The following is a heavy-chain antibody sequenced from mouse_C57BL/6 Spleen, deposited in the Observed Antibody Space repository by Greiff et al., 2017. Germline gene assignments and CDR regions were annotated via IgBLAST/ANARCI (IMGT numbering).Heavy chain of an antibody. CDR1: GYSFTGYY. CDR2: INPSTGGT. CDR3: ARRGIYYDYDWFAY. J-gene: IGHJ3*01. D-gene: IGHD2-4*01. V-gene: IGHV1-42*01. Sequence: VQLQQSGPELVKPGASVKISCKASGYSFTGYYMNWVKQSPEKSLEWIGEINPSTGGTTYNQKFKAKATLTVDKSSSTAYMQLKSLTSEDSAVYYCARRGIYYDYDWFAYWGQGTLGTVSA.